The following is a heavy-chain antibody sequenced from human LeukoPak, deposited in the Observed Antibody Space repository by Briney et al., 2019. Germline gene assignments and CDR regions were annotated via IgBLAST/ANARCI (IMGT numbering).Heavy chain of an antibody. Sequence: GGSLRLSCGASGFSFSTDAMTWVRQAPGKGLQWVSAISGSGGDTYYEDSVKGRFTISRDNSKNMMYLQMNSLRAEDTAAYYCARDSRGWSKNYWGQGTLVTASS. CDR3: ARDSRGWSKNY. J-gene: IGHJ4*02. D-gene: IGHD6-19*01. CDR2: ISGSGGDT. V-gene: IGHV3-23*01. CDR1: GFSFSTDA.